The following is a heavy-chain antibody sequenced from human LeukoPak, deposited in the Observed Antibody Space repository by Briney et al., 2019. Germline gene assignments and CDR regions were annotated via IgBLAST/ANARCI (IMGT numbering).Heavy chain of an antibody. CDR2: IWYDGSNK. J-gene: IGHJ3*02. V-gene: IGHV3-33*01. CDR1: GFTFSSYG. D-gene: IGHD3-22*01. CDR3: ARQYYYDSSGYHDAFDI. Sequence: PGTSLRLSCAASGFTFSSYGMHWVRQAPGKGLEWVAVIWYDGSNKYYADSVKGRFTISRDNSKNTLYLQMNSLRAEDTAVYYCARQYYYDSSGYHDAFDIWGQGTMVTVSS.